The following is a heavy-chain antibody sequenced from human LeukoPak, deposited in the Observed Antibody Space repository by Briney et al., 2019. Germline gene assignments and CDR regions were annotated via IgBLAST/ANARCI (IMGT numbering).Heavy chain of an antibody. CDR2: IYTSGST. D-gene: IGHD6-13*01. V-gene: IGHV4-61*02. CDR3: ARGPIAAAGTNWFDP. CDR1: GGSISSGSYY. J-gene: IGHJ5*02. Sequence: SETLSLTCTVSGGSISSGSYYWSWIRQPAGKGLEWIGRIYTSGSTNCNPSLKSRVTISVDTSKNQFSLKLSSVTAADTAVYYCARGPIAAAGTNWFDPWGQGTLVTVSS.